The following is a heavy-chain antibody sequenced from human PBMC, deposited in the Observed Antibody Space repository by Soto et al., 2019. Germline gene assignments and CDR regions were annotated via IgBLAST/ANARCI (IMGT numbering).Heavy chain of an antibody. CDR2: INHSGST. CDR3: ARGTAVAAARPTDRNWFDP. Sequence: SETLSLTCAAYGGSFSGYYWSWIRQPPGKGLEWIGEINHSGSTNYNPSLKSRVTISVDTSKNQFSLKLSSVTAADTAVYYCARGTAVAAARPTDRNWFDPWGQGTLVTVSS. J-gene: IGHJ5*02. V-gene: IGHV4-34*01. D-gene: IGHD6-13*01. CDR1: GGSFSGYY.